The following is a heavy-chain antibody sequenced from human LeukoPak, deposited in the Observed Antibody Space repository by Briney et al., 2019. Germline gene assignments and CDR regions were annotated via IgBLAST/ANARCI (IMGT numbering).Heavy chain of an antibody. CDR3: VRGYSYGFYFDY. CDR2: INPNSGGP. J-gene: IGHJ4*02. D-gene: IGHD5-18*01. CDR1: GYTFTGYY. V-gene: IGHV1-2*06. Sequence: ASVKVSCKASGYTFTGYYMHWVRQAPGQGLEWMGRINPNSGGPNYGQKFQGTVTMTRDTSISTAYLELSNLRSDDTAAYYCVRGYSYGFYFDYWGQGSLVTVSS.